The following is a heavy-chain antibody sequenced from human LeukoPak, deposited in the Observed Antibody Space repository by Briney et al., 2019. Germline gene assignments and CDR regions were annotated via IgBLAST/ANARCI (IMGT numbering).Heavy chain of an antibody. Sequence: GRSLRLSCAASGFTFSSYGMHWVRQAPGKGLEWVAVISYDGSNKYYADSVKGRFTISRDNSKNTLYLQMNSLRAEDTAVYYCAKDPRLLWFGELDYFDYWGQGTLVTVSS. J-gene: IGHJ4*02. CDR2: ISYDGSNK. V-gene: IGHV3-30*18. CDR1: GFTFSSYG. CDR3: AKDPRLLWFGELDYFDY. D-gene: IGHD3-10*01.